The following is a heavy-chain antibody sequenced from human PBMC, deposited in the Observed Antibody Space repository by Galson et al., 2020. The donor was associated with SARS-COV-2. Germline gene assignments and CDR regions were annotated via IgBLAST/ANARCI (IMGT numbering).Heavy chain of an antibody. CDR3: ATGPVIVGATGGWFDP. V-gene: IGHV1-24*01. Sequence: GDSLKISCKVSGYTLTELSMHWVRQAPGKGLEWMGGFDPEDGETIYAQKFQGRVTMTEDTSTDTAYMELSSMRSEDTAVYYCATGPVIVGATGGWFDPWGQGTLVTVSS. J-gene: IGHJ5*02. D-gene: IGHD1-26*01. CDR2: FDPEDGET. CDR1: GYTLTELS.